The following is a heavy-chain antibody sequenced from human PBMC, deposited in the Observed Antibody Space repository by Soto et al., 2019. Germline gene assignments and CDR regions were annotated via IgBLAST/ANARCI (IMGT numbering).Heavy chain of an antibody. CDR3: ATYCSGGSCYSNYKLNWFDP. Sequence: ASEGPCKVSGYTLTELSMHWVRQAPGKGLEWMGGFDPEDGETIYAQKFQGRVTMTEDTSTDTAYMELSSLRSEDTAVYYCATYCSGGSCYSNYKLNWFDPWGQGTLVTSPQ. CDR2: FDPEDGET. CDR1: GYTLTELS. D-gene: IGHD2-15*01. J-gene: IGHJ5*02. V-gene: IGHV1-24*01.